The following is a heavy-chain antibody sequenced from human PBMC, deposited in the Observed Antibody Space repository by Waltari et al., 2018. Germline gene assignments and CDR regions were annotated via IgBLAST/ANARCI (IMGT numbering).Heavy chain of an antibody. V-gene: IGHV3-48*04. CDR3: ARDSSPLIGIAAPVTADWFDP. J-gene: IGHJ5*02. CDR1: GFTFSSYS. CDR2: ISSSSSTI. D-gene: IGHD6-6*01. Sequence: EVQLVESGGGLVQPGGSLRLSCAASGFTFSSYSMNWVRQAPGKGLEWVSYISSSSSTIYYADSVKGRFTISRDNAKNSLYLQMNSLRAEDTAVYYCARDSSPLIGIAAPVTADWFDPWGQGTLVTVSS.